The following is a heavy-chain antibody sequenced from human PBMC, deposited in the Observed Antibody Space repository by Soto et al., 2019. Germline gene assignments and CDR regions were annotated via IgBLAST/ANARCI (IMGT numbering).Heavy chain of an antibody. CDR1: CGSFSGYY. D-gene: IGHD3-3*01. V-gene: IGHV4-34*01. CDR2: IDHSGYT. J-gene: IGHJ5*02. Sequence: SETLSLTCTVYCGSFSGYYWNWIRQPPGKGLEWIGEIDHSGYTNYNPSLKSRVTISVDTSKNQFSLRLTSVTAADTAVYYCARVRDWFDPWGQGTLVTVSS. CDR3: ARVRDWFDP.